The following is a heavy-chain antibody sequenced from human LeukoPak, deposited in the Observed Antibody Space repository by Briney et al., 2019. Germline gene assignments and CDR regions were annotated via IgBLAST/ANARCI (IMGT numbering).Heavy chain of an antibody. D-gene: IGHD6-13*01. V-gene: IGHV1-69*04. CDR1: GYTFTSYD. CDR2: IIPILGIA. J-gene: IGHJ4*02. Sequence: GASVKVSCKASGYTFTSYDINWVRQATGQGLEWMGRIIPILGIANYAQKFQGRVTITADKSTSTAYMELSSLRSEDTAVYYCAREDNGQQLVPGFDYWGQGTLVTVSS. CDR3: AREDNGQQLVPGFDY.